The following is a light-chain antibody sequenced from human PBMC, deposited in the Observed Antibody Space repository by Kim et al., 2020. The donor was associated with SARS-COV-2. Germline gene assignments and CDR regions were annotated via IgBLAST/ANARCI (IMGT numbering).Light chain of an antibody. CDR2: SNN. V-gene: IGLV1-44*01. CDR3: AAWDDSLNVVV. CDR1: SSNIGSNT. J-gene: IGLJ2*01. Sequence: ELTQPPSASGTPGQRVTISCSGSSSNIGSNTVNWYQQLPGTAPKLLIYSNNQRPSGVPDRFSGSKSGTSASLAISGLQSEDEADYYCAAWDDSLNVVVFGGGTQLTVL.